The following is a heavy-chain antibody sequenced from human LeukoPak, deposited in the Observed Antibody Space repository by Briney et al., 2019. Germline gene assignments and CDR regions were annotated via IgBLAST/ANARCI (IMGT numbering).Heavy chain of an antibody. Sequence: SQTLSLTCAISGDSVSSNSATWNWIRQSPSRGLEWLGRTYYRSKWYFDYAVSVKSRITINPDTSKNQFSLQLYSMTPEDTAVYYCAHNSGYLPLHWGQGTMVTVSS. CDR2: TYYRSKWYF. CDR3: AHNSGYLPLH. J-gene: IGHJ3*01. V-gene: IGHV6-1*01. CDR1: GDSVSSNSAT. D-gene: IGHD3-22*01.